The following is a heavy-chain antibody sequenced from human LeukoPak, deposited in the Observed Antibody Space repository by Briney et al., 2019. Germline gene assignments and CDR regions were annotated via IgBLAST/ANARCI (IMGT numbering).Heavy chain of an antibody. D-gene: IGHD7-27*01. J-gene: IGHJ3*02. CDR1: GFTFGDYA. V-gene: IGHV3-23*01. Sequence: GGSLRLSCTASGFTFGDYAMSWFRQAPGKGLEWVSGISGSGGSTYHADSVKGRFTISRDNAKNSLYLQMNSLRAEDTAVYYCARDSGDGAFDIWGQGTMVTVSS. CDR3: ARDSGDGAFDI. CDR2: ISGSGGST.